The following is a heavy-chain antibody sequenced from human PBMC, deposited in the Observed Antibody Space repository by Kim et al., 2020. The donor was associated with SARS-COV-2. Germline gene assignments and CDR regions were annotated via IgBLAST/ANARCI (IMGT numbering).Heavy chain of an antibody. V-gene: IGHV4-34*01. Sequence: PSRKSRVTISVDPSKNQFSRKLSSGTAADTAVYYCARVPLGGSYGGDAFDIWGQGTMVTVSS. J-gene: IGHJ3*02. CDR3: ARVPLGGSYGGDAFDI. D-gene: IGHD1-26*01.